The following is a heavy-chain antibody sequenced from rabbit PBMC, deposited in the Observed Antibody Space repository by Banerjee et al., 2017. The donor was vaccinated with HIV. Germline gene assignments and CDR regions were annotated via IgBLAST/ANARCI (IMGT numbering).Heavy chain of an antibody. CDR2: IYTGDGSR. Sequence: QSLEESGGDLVKPGASLVLTCTASGFSFSSYWMCWVRQAPGKGLEWIACIYTGDGSRYYASWVNGRFTISKTSSTTVTLQMTSLTAADTATYFCVRDGFDDDGRYWNLWGPGTLVTVS. D-gene: IGHD2-1*01. V-gene: IGHV1S40*01. J-gene: IGHJ4*01. CDR1: GFSFSSYW. CDR3: VRDGFDDDGRYWNL.